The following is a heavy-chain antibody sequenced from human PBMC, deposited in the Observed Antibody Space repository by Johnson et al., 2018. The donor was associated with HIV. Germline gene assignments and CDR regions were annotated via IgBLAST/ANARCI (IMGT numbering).Heavy chain of an antibody. J-gene: IGHJ3*02. CDR2: ISYDGSNK. CDR1: GFTFSSYG. Sequence: QVQLVESGGGVVQPGRSLRLSCAASGFTFSSYGMHWVRQAPGKGLEWVAVISYDGSNKYYADSVKGRFTISRDNSKNTLYLQMNSLRAEDTAVDYCARDRDRSGSYAAFDIWGQGTMVTVSS. CDR3: ARDRDRSGSYAAFDI. D-gene: IGHD1-26*01. V-gene: IGHV3-30*03.